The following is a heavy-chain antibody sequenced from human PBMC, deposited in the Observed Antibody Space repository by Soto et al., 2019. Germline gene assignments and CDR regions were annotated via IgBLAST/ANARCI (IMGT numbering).Heavy chain of an antibody. CDR1: GYTLSRCG. D-gene: IGHD2-21*02. Sequence: GASVALCCKDSGYTLSRCGSSWVRQAPGQGLEWMGRIIPILGIANYAQKFQGRVTITADKSTSTAYMELSSLRSEDTAVYYCARGTAGNWFDPWGQGTLVTVSS. CDR2: IIPILGIA. V-gene: IGHV1-69*04. J-gene: IGHJ5*02. CDR3: ARGTAGNWFDP.